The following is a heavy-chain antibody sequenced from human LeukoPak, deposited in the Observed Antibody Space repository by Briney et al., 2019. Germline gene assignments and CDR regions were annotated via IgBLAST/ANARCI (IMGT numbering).Heavy chain of an antibody. V-gene: IGHV3-23*01. CDR3: AKRGDGFFYYFDY. D-gene: IGHD5-24*01. CDR1: GFTFSSYA. J-gene: IGHJ4*02. Sequence: GGSLRLSCAASGFTFSSYAMNWVRQAAGRGLEWVSTISCSCCSTHYARSVKGRFTISIQNSKNTLYLQMNSLRAEDTAVYYCAKRGDGFFYYFDYCGQRTLVTVSS. CDR2: ISCSCCST.